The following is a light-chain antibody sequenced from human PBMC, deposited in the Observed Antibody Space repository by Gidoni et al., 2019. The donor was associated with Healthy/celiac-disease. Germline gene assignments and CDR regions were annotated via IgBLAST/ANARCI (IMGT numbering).Light chain of an antibody. Sequence: SPPALPSSPGERATLCCRASQSVSSYVSWHQKKPGQAPRLLIYDATNRASGTQARCSGSGSGTDFTLTSRGLEAEDVAVYYWQERSNWYSFXQXTKLEIK. CDR1: QSVSSY. V-gene: IGKV3-11*01. CDR3: QERSNWYS. CDR2: DAT. J-gene: IGKJ2*03.